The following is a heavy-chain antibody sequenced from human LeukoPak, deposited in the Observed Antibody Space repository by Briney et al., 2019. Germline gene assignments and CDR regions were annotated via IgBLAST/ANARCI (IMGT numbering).Heavy chain of an antibody. D-gene: IGHD1-26*01. CDR2: IKQDGSVT. Sequence: GGSLRLSCAASGFTFSSYWMNWVRRAPGKGLEWVAIIKQDGSVTKYLDSVKGRFTISRDNARNSLYLQVNSLRAEDTAVYYCARGGGRYLGDAFDIWGQGTMITVSS. CDR1: GFTFSSYW. J-gene: IGHJ3*02. CDR3: ARGGGRYLGDAFDI. V-gene: IGHV3-7*01.